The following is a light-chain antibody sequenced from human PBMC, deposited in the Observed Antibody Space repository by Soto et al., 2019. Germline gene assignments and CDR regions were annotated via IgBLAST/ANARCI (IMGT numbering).Light chain of an antibody. J-gene: IGLJ1*01. CDR3: GTWDSSLSAYV. V-gene: IGLV1-51*01. CDR2: DIN. Sequence: QSVLTQPPSVSAAAVHKGSITCTGSSSNIGNNYVSWYQQLPGTAPKLLIYDINQRPSGIPDRFSGSKSGTSATLGITGLQTGDEADYYCGTWDSSLSAYVFGTGTKVTVL. CDR1: SSNIGNNY.